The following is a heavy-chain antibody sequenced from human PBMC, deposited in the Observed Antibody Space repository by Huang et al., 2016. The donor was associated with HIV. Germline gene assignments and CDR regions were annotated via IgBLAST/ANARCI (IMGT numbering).Heavy chain of an antibody. D-gene: IGHD5-18*01. CDR2: ISGSGGGT. Sequence: EVQLLESGGGLVQPGGSLRLSCGDSGFTFSTYAMRWVRQAPGKGLEWVSGISGSGGGTYYEDSVKGRFTISRDNSNNTLYLQMNSLRVEDTAVYYCAKGGGASPRLHAFDVWGQGTMVTVSS. J-gene: IGHJ3*01. CDR3: AKGGGASPRLHAFDV. CDR1: GFTFSTYA. V-gene: IGHV3-23*01.